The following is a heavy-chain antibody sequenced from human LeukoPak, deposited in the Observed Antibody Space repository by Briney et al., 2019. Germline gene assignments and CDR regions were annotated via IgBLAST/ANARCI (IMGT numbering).Heavy chain of an antibody. Sequence: GGSLRLSCAASGFTLCIYEMNCVPDALGGGVERVSYISSSGSTIYNADAVKGRFTISKDNDKTSLYLQMNSMRAEDTAVYDCARVGVWGSFIDYWGQGTLVTVSS. CDR1: GFTLCIYE. CDR2: ISSSGSTI. CDR3: ARVGVWGSFIDY. D-gene: IGHD3-16*01. V-gene: IGHV3-48*03. J-gene: IGHJ4*02.